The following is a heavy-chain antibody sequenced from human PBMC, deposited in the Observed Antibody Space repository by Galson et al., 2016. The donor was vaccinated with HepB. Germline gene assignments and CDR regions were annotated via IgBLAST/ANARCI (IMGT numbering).Heavy chain of an antibody. CDR2: IYYDGST. CDR1: GGSISSYY. Sequence: ETLSLTCTVSGGSISSYYWTWIRQPPGKRLEWIGYIYYDGSTDYNPSFRSRVTMSVDTSKNQFSLKLSSVTAADTAVYYCVKVGGAGYFDPWGQGTLVTVSS. V-gene: IGHV4-59*01. D-gene: IGHD1-26*01. CDR3: VKVGGAGYFDP. J-gene: IGHJ5*02.